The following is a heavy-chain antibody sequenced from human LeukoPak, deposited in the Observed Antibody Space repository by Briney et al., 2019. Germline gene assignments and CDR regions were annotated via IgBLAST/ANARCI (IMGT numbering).Heavy chain of an antibody. CDR3: TAYYYGSGSNYNDY. J-gene: IGHJ4*02. Sequence: GGSLRLSCAASGFTFSNAWMSWVRQAPGRGREWVGRIKNKADGGTTDYAAPVKGRFTISRDDSKNTLYLQMNSLKTEDTALYHCTAYYYGSGSNYNDYWGQGTLVTVSS. CDR2: IKNKADGGTT. D-gene: IGHD3-10*01. CDR1: GFTFSNAW. V-gene: IGHV3-15*01.